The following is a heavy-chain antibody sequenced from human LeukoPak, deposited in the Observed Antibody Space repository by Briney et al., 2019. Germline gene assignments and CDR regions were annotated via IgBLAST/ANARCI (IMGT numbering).Heavy chain of an antibody. CDR2: INQDGGTT. CDR1: GFTFSSLW. Sequence: PGGSLRLSCAASGFTFSSLWMSWVRQAPGRGPEWVANINQDGGTTYYVASVKGRFTISRDNAKNSLSLQMSSRRAEDTAVYYCTKDRQGPNQYHMDVWGKGTTVTVSS. CDR3: TKDRQGPNQYHMDV. J-gene: IGHJ6*03. V-gene: IGHV3-7*01.